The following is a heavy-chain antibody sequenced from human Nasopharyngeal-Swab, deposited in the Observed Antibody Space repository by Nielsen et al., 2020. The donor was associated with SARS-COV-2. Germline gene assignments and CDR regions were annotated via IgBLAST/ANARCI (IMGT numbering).Heavy chain of an antibody. CDR2: IYPGESDT. D-gene: IGHD6-13*01. V-gene: IGHV5-51*01. J-gene: IGHJ6*03. CDR3: ARQVSFAGYYYCYMDV. CDR1: GFSFSSYW. Sequence: GESLKIYCQGSGFSFSSYWIGWVRQMPGKGLEWMGIIYPGESDTRYSPSFKGQVTISADKSINTAYLQWNSLKASNTAMYYCARQVSFAGYYYCYMDVWGKGTTVTVSS.